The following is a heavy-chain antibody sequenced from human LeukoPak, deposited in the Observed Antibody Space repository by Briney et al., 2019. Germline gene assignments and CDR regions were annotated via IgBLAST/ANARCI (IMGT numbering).Heavy chain of an antibody. CDR3: ARAHTYYDSSGYYPY. CDR1: GFTFSSYA. Sequence: PGGSLRLSCAASGFTFSSYAMHWVRQAPGKGLEYGSAISSNGGSTYYANSVKGRFTISRDNSKNTLYLQMGSLRAEDMAVYYCARAHTYYDSSGYYPYWGQGTLVTVSS. D-gene: IGHD3-22*01. V-gene: IGHV3-64*01. J-gene: IGHJ4*02. CDR2: ISSNGGST.